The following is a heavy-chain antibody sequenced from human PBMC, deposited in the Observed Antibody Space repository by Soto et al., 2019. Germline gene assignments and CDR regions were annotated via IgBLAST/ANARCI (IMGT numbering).Heavy chain of an antibody. J-gene: IGHJ5*02. D-gene: IGHD6-13*01. CDR2: INAANGDT. CDR1: GYTFTSYG. CDR3: VRRHVSATGIDWFDP. Sequence: ASVKVSCKASGYTFTSYGIHWVRQAPGQRLEWMGWINAANGDTKYSPKFQGRVTITRDTSASTAYMELSSLRSEDTAVYYCVRRHVSATGIDWFDPWGQGTLGTVSA. V-gene: IGHV1-3*01.